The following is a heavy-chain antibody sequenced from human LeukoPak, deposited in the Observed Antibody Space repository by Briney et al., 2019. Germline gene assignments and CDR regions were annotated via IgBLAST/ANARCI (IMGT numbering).Heavy chain of an antibody. J-gene: IGHJ4*02. CDR2: ISGSGAST. D-gene: IGHD4-11*01. CDR1: GFTFSSYA. Sequence: QPGGSLRLSCAASGFTFSSYAMSWVRQAPGKGLEWVSTISGSGASTYYADSVKGRFTISRDNANNSLYLQMNNLRVEDTAVYYCALSKSKEADYWGQGTLVTVSS. CDR3: ALSKSKEADY. V-gene: IGHV3-23*01.